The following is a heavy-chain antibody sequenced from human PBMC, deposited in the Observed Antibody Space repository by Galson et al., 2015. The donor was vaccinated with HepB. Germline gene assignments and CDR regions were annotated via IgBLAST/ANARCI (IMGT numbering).Heavy chain of an antibody. CDR3: ASGSYHAADY. Sequence: SLRLSCAASGFTFSSYAMHWVRQAPGKGLEWVAVISYDGSNKYYADSVKGRFTISRDNSKNTLYLQMNSLRAEDTAVYYCASGSYHAADYWGQGTLVTVSS. V-gene: IGHV3-30*04. CDR1: GFTFSSYA. CDR2: ISYDGSNK. D-gene: IGHD1-26*01. J-gene: IGHJ4*02.